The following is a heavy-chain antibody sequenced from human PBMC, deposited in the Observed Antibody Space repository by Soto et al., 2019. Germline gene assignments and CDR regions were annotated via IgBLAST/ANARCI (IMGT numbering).Heavy chain of an antibody. D-gene: IGHD2-2*01. Sequence: GGSLRLSCAASGFTFSSYSMNWVRQAPGKGLEWVSSISSSSSYIYYADSVKGRFTISRDNAKNSLYLQMNSLRAEDTAVYYCARDIVVVPAAAGGAFDIWGQGTMVTVSS. V-gene: IGHV3-21*01. CDR2: ISSSSSYI. CDR3: ARDIVVVPAAAGGAFDI. J-gene: IGHJ3*02. CDR1: GFTFSSYS.